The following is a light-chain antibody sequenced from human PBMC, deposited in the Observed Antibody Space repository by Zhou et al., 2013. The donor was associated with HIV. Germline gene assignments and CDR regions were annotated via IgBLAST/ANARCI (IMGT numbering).Light chain of an antibody. CDR2: GAS. Sequence: EIVMTQSPATLSVSPGERATLSCRASQSVSSNLAWYQQKPGQAPRLLIYGASSRATGIPDRFSGSGSATDFTLTISSLQSEDFAVYYCQQYDNWPPRATFGQGTKVEIK. CDR3: QQYDNWPPRAT. J-gene: IGKJ1*01. CDR1: QSVSSN. V-gene: IGKV3D-15*01.